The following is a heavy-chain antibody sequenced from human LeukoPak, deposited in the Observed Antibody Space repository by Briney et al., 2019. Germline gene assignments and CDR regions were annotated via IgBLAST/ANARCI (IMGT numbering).Heavy chain of an antibody. V-gene: IGHV3-23*01. J-gene: IGHJ3*02. D-gene: IGHD3-22*01. CDR1: RFSFSSDT. CDR3: AKVGYYSVXSGSYAFDI. Sequence: PGGSLRLSCADSRFSFSSDTMSWVRQAPGKGLEWVSTINAAGDSTFYGASVKGRFTISRDNSKNTLYLQMSSLRAEDTAVYYCAKVGYYSVXSGSYAFDIWGQGTMVTV. CDR2: INAAGDST.